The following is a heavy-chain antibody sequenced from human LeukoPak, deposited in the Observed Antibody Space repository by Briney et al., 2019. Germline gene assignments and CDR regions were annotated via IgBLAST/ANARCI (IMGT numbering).Heavy chain of an antibody. CDR3: ARSHSIWTSFDY. CDR1: GGSISSYY. Sequence: SETLSLTCTVSGGSISSYYWSWIRQPPGKGLEWIGYIYYSGSTNYNPSLKSRVTISVDTSKNQFSLKLSSVTAADTAVYYCARSHSIWTSFDYWGRGTLATVSS. V-gene: IGHV4-59*01. D-gene: IGHD3/OR15-3a*01. J-gene: IGHJ4*02. CDR2: IYYSGST.